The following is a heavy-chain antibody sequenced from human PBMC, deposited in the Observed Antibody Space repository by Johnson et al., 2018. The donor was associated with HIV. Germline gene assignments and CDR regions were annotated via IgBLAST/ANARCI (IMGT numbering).Heavy chain of an antibody. V-gene: IGHV3-74*01. J-gene: IGHJ3*01. CDR2: INGDGSNI. CDR1: GFTVSSNY. Sequence: EQLVESGGGLVQPGGSLRLSCAASGFTVSSNYMSWVRQAPGKGLEWVSRINGDGSNINYADSVKGRFTISRDNAKNTLYLQMNSLRVDDTAVYYCAREGLEIGGQGTMVTVSS. D-gene: IGHD5-12*01. CDR3: AREGLEI.